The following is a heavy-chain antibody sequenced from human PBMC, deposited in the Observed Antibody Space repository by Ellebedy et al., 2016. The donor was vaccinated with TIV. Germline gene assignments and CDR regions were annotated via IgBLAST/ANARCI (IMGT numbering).Heavy chain of an antibody. D-gene: IGHD3-16*01. CDR2: ISYDGSNK. CDR1: GFTFSSYA. Sequence: GESLKISCAASGFTFSSYAMHWVRQAPGKGLEWVAVISYDGSNKYYADSVKGRFTISRDNSKNTLYLQMNSLRAEDTAVYYCAREWGTASAFDIWGQGTMVTVSS. V-gene: IGHV3-30-3*01. J-gene: IGHJ3*02. CDR3: AREWGTASAFDI.